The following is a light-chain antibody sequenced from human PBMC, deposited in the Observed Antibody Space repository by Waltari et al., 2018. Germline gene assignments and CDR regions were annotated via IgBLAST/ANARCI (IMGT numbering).Light chain of an antibody. CDR2: HAS. CDR3: QQYVESPAT. Sequence: EIVSTQSPGTVSLSPGDRATLSCRASQSVRIYLAWYQQKPGQAPRLLIYHASTRATGIPDRFSASGSGTDFSLTISRLEPEDFAMYYCQQYVESPATFGQGTKVEIK. V-gene: IGKV3-20*01. J-gene: IGKJ1*01. CDR1: QSVRIY.